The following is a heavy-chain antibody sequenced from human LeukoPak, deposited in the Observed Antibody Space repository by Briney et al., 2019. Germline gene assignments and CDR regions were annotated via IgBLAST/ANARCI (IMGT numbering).Heavy chain of an antibody. CDR3: AQRRRDCYNYWFFDY. CDR1: GFSLSTRGVG. CDR2: IYWNDDK. V-gene: IGHV2-5*01. D-gene: IGHD5-24*01. Sequence: SGPTLVNPTQTLTLTCTFSGFSLSTRGVGVGWIRQPPGKALEWLALIYWNDDKRYSPSLKSRLTITKDTSKNQVVLTMTNMDPVDTATYYCAQRRRDCYNYWFFDYWGQGTLVTVSS. J-gene: IGHJ4*02.